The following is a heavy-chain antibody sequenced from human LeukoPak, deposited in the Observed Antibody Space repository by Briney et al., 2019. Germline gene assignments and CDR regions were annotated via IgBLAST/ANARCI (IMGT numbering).Heavy chain of an antibody. D-gene: IGHD1-26*01. CDR3: ARGGSYLDAVDY. V-gene: IGHV5-51*01. Sequence: ESLKISYKGSGFTFITSWIAWVRQMPGKGLAWMEIIYHCDSDIRYSAAFQGKVTISADKSINIAYLQWSSLKASDTAMYYYARGGSYLDAVDYWGQGTLVTVSS. CDR1: GFTFITSW. J-gene: IGHJ4*02. CDR2: IYHCDSDI.